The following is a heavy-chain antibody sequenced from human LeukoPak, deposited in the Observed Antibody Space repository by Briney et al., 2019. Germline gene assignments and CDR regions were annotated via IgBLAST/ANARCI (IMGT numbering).Heavy chain of an antibody. CDR3: AKDHYSSGWYPTPFDY. Sequence: PRGSPRLSCAASGFTFSSYAMSWVSQAPGKGLEWVSAISGSGGSTYYADSVKGRFTISRDNSKNTLYLQMNSLRAEDTAVYYCAKDHYSSGWYPTPFDYGGQATLATVSS. D-gene: IGHD6-19*01. J-gene: IGHJ4*02. CDR1: GFTFSSYA. V-gene: IGHV3-23*01. CDR2: ISGSGGST.